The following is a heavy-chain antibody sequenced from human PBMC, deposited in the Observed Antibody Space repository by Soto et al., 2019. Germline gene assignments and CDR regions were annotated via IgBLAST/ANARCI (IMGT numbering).Heavy chain of an antibody. J-gene: IGHJ4*02. CDR2: IYHSGST. CDR1: GGSISSGGYS. CDR3: ARGNVLAIDY. D-gene: IGHD6-13*01. V-gene: IGHV4-30-2*01. Sequence: PSETLSLTCAVSGGSISSGGYSWSWLRQPPGKGLEWIGYIYHSGSTYYNPSLKSRVNISVDRSKNQFSLKLSSVTAADTAVYYCARGNVLAIDYWGQGTLVTVSS.